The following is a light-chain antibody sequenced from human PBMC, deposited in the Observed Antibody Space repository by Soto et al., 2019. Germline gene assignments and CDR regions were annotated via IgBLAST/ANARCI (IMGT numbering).Light chain of an antibody. CDR1: QSISTSS. CDR3: QYYGNSPLT. CDR2: GAF. Sequence: ERPNLNCKTSQSISTSSLAWYRQKPGQAPRLLIYGAFNRATGIPDRFSGGGSGTDFTLTITRLEPEDFAVYYCQYYGNSPLTFGQGTKVDI. J-gene: IGKJ1*01. V-gene: IGKV3-20*01.